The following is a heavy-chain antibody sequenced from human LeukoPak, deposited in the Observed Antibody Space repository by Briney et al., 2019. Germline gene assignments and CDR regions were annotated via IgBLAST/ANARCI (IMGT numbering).Heavy chain of an antibody. D-gene: IGHD2-2*01. CDR2: IYYSGST. J-gene: IGHJ4*02. Sequence: SETLSLTCTVSGGSISSSSYYWGWIRQPPGKGLEWIGSIYYSGSTYYNPSLKSRVTISVDTSKNQFSLKLSSVTAADTAVYYCARSKGVVGSTSCYFDYWGQGTLVTVSS. V-gene: IGHV4-39*01. CDR1: GGSISSSSYY. CDR3: ARSKGVVGSTSCYFDY.